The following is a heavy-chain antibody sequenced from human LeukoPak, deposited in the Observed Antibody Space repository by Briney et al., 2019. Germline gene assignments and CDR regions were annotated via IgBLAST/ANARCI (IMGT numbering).Heavy chain of an antibody. CDR2: IYPGDSDT. CDR3: ARLRDNYYDTSGRHRPQDFHH. CDR1: GYTFTTYW. J-gene: IGHJ1*01. D-gene: IGHD3-22*01. Sequence: GESLKISCQGSGYTFTTYWIGWVRQMPGKGLEWMGIIYPGDSDTRYSPSFQGQVTISADKSISTTYLQWSSLKASDTAMYYCARLRDNYYDTSGRHRPQDFHHWGQGTLVTVSS. V-gene: IGHV5-51*01.